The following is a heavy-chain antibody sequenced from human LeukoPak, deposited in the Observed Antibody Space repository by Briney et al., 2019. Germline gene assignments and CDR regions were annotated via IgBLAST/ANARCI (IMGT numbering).Heavy chain of an antibody. CDR2: IYYSGST. Sequence: PSETLSLTCTVSGGSISSYYWSWIRQPPGKGLEWIGYIYYSGSTNYNPSLKSRVTISVDTSKNQFSLKLSSVTAADTAVYYCARDGNGDYVNYLDYWGQGTLVTVSS. D-gene: IGHD4-17*01. V-gene: IGHV4-59*01. CDR1: GGSISSYY. J-gene: IGHJ4*02. CDR3: ARDGNGDYVNYLDY.